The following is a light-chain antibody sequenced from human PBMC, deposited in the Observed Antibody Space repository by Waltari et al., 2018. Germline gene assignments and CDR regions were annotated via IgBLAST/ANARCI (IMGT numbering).Light chain of an antibody. CDR2: YDD. V-gene: IGLV1-36*01. CDR1: RSTIRNNA. CDR3: AVWDDSLNGVV. J-gene: IGLJ2*01. Sequence: QSVLTQPPSVSEAPRQRVTIPCSGSRSTIRNNAVSWYQQLPGKAPKLLIYYDDLLPSGVSDRFSGSKSGTSASLAISGLQSDDEADYYCAVWDDSLNGVVFGGGTKLTVL.